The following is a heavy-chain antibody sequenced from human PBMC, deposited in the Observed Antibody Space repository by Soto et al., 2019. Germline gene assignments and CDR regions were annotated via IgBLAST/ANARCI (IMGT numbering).Heavy chain of an antibody. V-gene: IGHV3-30-3*01. CDR3: ATLPPWGYGSGSYPSSYFDY. J-gene: IGHJ4*02. Sequence: PGGSLRLSCAASGFTFSSYAMHWVRQAPGKGLEWVAVISYDGSNKYYADSVKGRFTISRDNSKNTLYLQMNSLRAEDTAVYYCATLPPWGYGSGSYPSSYFDYWGQGTLVTVSS. CDR2: ISYDGSNK. D-gene: IGHD3-10*01. CDR1: GFTFSSYA.